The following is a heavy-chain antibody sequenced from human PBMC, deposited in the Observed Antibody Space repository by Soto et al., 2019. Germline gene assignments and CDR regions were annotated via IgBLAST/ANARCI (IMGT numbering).Heavy chain of an antibody. V-gene: IGHV3-23*01. CDR1: GFTFSSYA. Sequence: GGSLRPSCAASGFTFSSYAMTWVRQAPGKGLEWVSVLSGSGGSTYYADSVKGRFTISRDNSKNTLYLQINSLRADDTAVYYCARGVHEMYYYNGMDVWGQGTTVTVSS. CDR2: LSGSGGST. J-gene: IGHJ6*02. CDR3: ARGVHEMYYYNGMDV. D-gene: IGHD3-16*01.